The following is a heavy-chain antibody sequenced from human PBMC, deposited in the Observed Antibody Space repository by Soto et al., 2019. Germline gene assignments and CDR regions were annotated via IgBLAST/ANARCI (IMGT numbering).Heavy chain of an antibody. Sequence: PGGSLRLSCAASGFTFSSYWMSWVRQAPGKGLEWVVSIKHDAGETYYLDSVKGRFTVSRDNAKNSLYLQMDSPRVEDTAMYYCARDVVKRSYYDFWSGSLFWGQGSLVTVSS. V-gene: IGHV3-7*01. CDR2: IKHDAGET. D-gene: IGHD3-3*01. CDR3: ARDVVKRSYYDFWSGSLF. CDR1: GFTFSSYW. J-gene: IGHJ4*02.